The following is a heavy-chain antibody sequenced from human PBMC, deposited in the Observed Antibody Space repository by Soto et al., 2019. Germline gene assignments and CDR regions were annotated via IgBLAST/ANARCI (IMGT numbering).Heavy chain of an antibody. CDR3: ARGRGYSGDDHYYYFDMDV. D-gene: IGHD5-12*01. CDR1: GGTFNNYP. V-gene: IGHV1-69*01. Sequence: QVQLVQSGAELKKPASSVKVSCKASGGTFNNYPITWVRQAPGEGLEWMGGSIPIFGTANYAQNFQGRVTISVDESTSTAYMELSSLRSEDTAVYYCARGRGYSGDDHYYYFDMDVWGQGTTVTVSS. CDR2: SIPIFGTA. J-gene: IGHJ6*02.